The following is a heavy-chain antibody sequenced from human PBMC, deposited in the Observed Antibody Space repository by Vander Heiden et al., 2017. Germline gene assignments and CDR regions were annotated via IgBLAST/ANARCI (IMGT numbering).Heavy chain of an antibody. V-gene: IGHV1-18*01. D-gene: IGHD2-2*01. CDR2: SSAYNGNT. J-gene: IGHJ4*02. Sequence: QVPLVQSGAEVKKPGASVKVSCKASGYTFTSQGRSWVGQAPGQGREWRGRSSAYNGNTDYAKNRQGRVTLTTDTSTNTAYMELRSLGADDTAVYYCARDDLGHCSSTSCYGFDYWGQGTLVTVSS. CDR1: GYTFTSQG. CDR3: ARDDLGHCSSTSCYGFDY.